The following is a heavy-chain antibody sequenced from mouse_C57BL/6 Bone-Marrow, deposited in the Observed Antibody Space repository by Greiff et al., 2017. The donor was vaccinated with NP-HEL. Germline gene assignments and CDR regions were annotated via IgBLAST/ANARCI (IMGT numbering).Heavy chain of an antibody. CDR1: GYAFSSSW. J-gene: IGHJ4*01. CDR2: IYPGDGDT. D-gene: IGHD2-4*01. CDR3: ASKRPGSRPLYYYAMDY. Sequence: QVQLKESGPELVKPGASVKISCKASGYAFSSSWMNWVKQRPGKGLEWIGRIYPGDGDTNYNGKFKGKATLTADKSSSTAYMQLSSLTSEDSAVYFCASKRPGSRPLYYYAMDYWGQGTSVTVSS. V-gene: IGHV1-82*01.